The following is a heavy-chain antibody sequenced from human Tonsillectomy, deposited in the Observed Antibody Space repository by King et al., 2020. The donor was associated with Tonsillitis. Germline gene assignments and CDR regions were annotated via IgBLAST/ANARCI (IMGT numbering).Heavy chain of an antibody. CDR1: GGSIGSYY. J-gene: IGHJ4*02. CDR3: ARDPNFYDPDPS. Sequence: VQLQESGPGLVKPSETLSLTCTVSGGSIGSYYWTWIRQPAGKGLEFIGRIYSSGSTKYNPSFKSRVTMSVDTSKNQFSLKLKFVTAADTAIYYCARDPNFYDPDPSWGQGILVTVSS. CDR2: IYSSGST. D-gene: IGHD2/OR15-2a*01. V-gene: IGHV4-4*07.